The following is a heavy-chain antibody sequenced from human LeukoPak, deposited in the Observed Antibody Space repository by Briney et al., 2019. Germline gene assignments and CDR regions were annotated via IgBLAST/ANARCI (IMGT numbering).Heavy chain of an antibody. CDR3: ARRVGYSSSWYTNYGMDV. CDR1: GGSISSYY. Sequence: SETLSLTCTVSGGSISSYYWSWIRQPPGKGLEWIGYIYYSGSTNYNPSLKSRVTISVDTSKNQFSLKLSSVTAADTAVYYCARRVGYSSSWYTNYGMDVWGQGTTVTVSS. V-gene: IGHV4-59*01. D-gene: IGHD6-13*01. J-gene: IGHJ6*02. CDR2: IYYSGST.